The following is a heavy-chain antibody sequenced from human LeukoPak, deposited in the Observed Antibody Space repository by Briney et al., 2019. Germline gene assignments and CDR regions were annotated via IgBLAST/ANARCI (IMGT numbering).Heavy chain of an antibody. D-gene: IGHD2-2*01. CDR1: GGSISSGNW. CDR2: IYHSGST. V-gene: IGHV4-4*02. Sequence: PSETLSLTCAVSGGSISSGNWWSWVRQPPGKGLEWIGEIYHSGSTNYNPSLKSRVTISVDKSKNQFSLKLSSVTAADTAVYYCARDAPYCSSTSCPPGYWGQGTLVTVSS. CDR3: ARDAPYCSSTSCPPGY. J-gene: IGHJ4*02.